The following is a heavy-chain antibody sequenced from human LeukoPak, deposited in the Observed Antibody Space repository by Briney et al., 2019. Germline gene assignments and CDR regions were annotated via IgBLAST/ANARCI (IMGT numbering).Heavy chain of an antibody. J-gene: IGHJ4*02. D-gene: IGHD5-12*01. CDR3: ARDPDWLRFEGNYFDY. CDR1: GFTFSSYS. V-gene: IGHV3-21*01. CDR2: ISSSSSYI. Sequence: GGSLRLSCAASGFTFSSYSMNWVRQAPGKGLEWVSSISSSSSYIYYADSVKGRFTISRDNAKNSLYLQMNSLRAEDTAVYYCARDPDWLRFEGNYFDYWGQATLVTVSS.